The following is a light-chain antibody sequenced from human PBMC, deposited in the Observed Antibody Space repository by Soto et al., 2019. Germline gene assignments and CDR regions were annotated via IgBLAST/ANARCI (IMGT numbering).Light chain of an antibody. CDR2: EVS. CDR3: SSYTSNSFYV. J-gene: IGLJ1*01. Sequence: QSALPQPPSAPGPPGQSFPISCTGTSSDVGLYNFSSWYQQHPGKAPKLMIYEVSKRPSGVSDRFSASKSGNTASLIISGLQAEDEADYYCSSYTSNSFYVFGTGTKVTVL. CDR1: SSDVGLYNF. V-gene: IGLV2-18*02.